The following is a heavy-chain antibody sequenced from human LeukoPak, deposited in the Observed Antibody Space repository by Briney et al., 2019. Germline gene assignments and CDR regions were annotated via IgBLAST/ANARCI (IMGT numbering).Heavy chain of an antibody. CDR3: ARGDITIFRYYFDY. J-gene: IGHJ4*02. CDR2: INHSGST. V-gene: IGHV4-34*01. D-gene: IGHD3-9*01. CDR1: GGSFSGYY. Sequence: NASETLSLTCAVYGGSFSGYYWSWLRQPPGKGLEWIGEINHSGSTNYNPSLKSRVTISVDTSKNQFSLKLSSVTAADTAVYYCARGDITIFRYYFDYWGQGTLVTVSS.